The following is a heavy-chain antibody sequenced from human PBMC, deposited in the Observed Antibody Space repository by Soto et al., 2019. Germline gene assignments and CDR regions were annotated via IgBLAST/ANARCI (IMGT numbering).Heavy chain of an antibody. CDR1: GFTFSSHA. V-gene: IGHV3-23*01. J-gene: IGHJ3*02. CDR3: AKAIYASGIGDAFDI. D-gene: IGHD3-10*01. CDR2: TSGNGGNT. Sequence: EVQLLESGGGLVQPGGSLRLSCAASGFTFSSHAISWVRQAPGKGLEWVSVTSGNGGNTYYAGSVKGRFTISRDSSKSTLYLQMNSLRPEDTAVYYCAKAIYASGIGDAFDIRGQGTMVTVSS.